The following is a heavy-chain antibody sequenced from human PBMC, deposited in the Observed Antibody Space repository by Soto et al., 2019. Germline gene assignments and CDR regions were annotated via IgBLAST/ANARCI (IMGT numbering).Heavy chain of an antibody. CDR3: ARDPQMATIYGMDV. CDR1: GGSISSGGHD. V-gene: IGHV4-31*03. D-gene: IGHD5-12*01. CDR2: IYDSGRT. Sequence: PSETLSLTCTVFGGSISSGGHDWSWVRQHPGEGLEWIGYIYDSGRTSYNPSLQSRVSISVDTSKNQFSLKLSSVTAADTAVYYCARDPQMATIYGMDVWGQGTTVTVSS. J-gene: IGHJ6*02.